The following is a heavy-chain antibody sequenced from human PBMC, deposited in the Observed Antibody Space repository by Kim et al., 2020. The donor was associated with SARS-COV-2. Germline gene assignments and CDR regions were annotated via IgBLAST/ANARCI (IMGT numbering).Heavy chain of an antibody. CDR3: ARYCSGGSCYSNDAFDI. J-gene: IGHJ3*02. D-gene: IGHD2-15*01. V-gene: IGHV6-1*01. Sequence: VKSRITINPDTSKNQFSLQLNSVTPEDTAVYYCARYCSGGSCYSNDAFDIWGQGTMVTVSS.